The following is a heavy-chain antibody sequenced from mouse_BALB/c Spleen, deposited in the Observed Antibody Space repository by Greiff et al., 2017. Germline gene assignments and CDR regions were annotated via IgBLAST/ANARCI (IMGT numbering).Heavy chain of an antibody. J-gene: IGHJ3*01. CDR1: GFTFSSYA. CDR2: ISSGGST. Sequence: DVKLQESGGGLVKPGGSLKLSCAASGFTFSSYAMSWVRQTPEKRLEWVASISSGGSTYYPDSVKGRFTISRDNARNILYLQMSSLRSEDTAMYYCARGGVTTATDAYWGQGTLVTVSA. D-gene: IGHD1-2*01. CDR3: ARGGVTTATDAY. V-gene: IGHV5-6-5*01.